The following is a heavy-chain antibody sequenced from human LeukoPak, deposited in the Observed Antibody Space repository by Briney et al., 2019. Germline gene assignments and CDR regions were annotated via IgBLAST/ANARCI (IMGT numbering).Heavy chain of an antibody. V-gene: IGHV3-21*01. Sequence: GGSLRLSCAASGFTFTSYSMNWVRQAPGKGLEWVSSISSSSSYIYYADSAKGRFTISRDNAKNSLYLQMNSLRAEDTAVYYCARGSMVRGVIITPKRAFDIWGQGTMVTVSS. D-gene: IGHD3-10*01. CDR2: ISSSSSYI. J-gene: IGHJ3*02. CDR1: GFTFTSYS. CDR3: ARGSMVRGVIITPKRAFDI.